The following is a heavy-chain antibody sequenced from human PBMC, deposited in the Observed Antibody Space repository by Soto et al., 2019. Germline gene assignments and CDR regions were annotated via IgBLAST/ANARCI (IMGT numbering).Heavy chain of an antibody. J-gene: IGHJ4*02. CDR3: ANGVDPPGGEWFPFDY. V-gene: IGHV3-23*01. CDR2: ISGSGGST. D-gene: IGHD3-3*01. Sequence: GESLKISCAASGFTFSSYAMSWVRQAPGKGLEWVSAISGSGGSTYYADSVKGRFTISRDNSKNTLYLQMNSLRAEDTAVYYCANGVDPPGGEWFPFDYWGQGTLVTVSS. CDR1: GFTFSSYA.